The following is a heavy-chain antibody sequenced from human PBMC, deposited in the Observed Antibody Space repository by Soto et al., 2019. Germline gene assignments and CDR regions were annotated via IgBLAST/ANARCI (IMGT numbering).Heavy chain of an antibody. J-gene: IGHJ4*02. D-gene: IGHD5-12*01. V-gene: IGHV4-34*01. CDR3: AENGRRGFHRFDY. CDR1: GGSFSGYY. Sequence: SETLSLTCAVYGGSFSGYYWSWIRQPPGKGLEWIGEINHSGSTNYNPSLKSRVTISVDTSKNQFSLKLSSVTAADTAVYYCAENGRRGFHRFDYWGQGTLVTVSS. CDR2: INHSGST.